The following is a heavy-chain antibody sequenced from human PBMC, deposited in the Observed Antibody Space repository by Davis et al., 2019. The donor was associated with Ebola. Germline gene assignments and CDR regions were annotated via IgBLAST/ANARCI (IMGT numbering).Heavy chain of an antibody. D-gene: IGHD6-6*01. CDR2: ISYNGNT. CDR3: GRVDEQLLKGVDA. Sequence: PSETLSLTCTVSEDSISSGDLYWGWIRQPPGKGLEWIGYISYNGNTYYSPSLKSRLVISVDTSNNQFSLRLSSVTAADTAVYYCGRVDEQLLKGVDAWGQGTLVSVSS. V-gene: IGHV4-30-4*01. J-gene: IGHJ5*02. CDR1: EDSISSGDLY.